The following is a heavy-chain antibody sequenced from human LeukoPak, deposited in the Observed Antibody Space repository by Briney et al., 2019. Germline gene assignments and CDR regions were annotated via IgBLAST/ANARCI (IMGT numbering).Heavy chain of an antibody. V-gene: IGHV1-69*13. D-gene: IGHD3-10*01. CDR1: GGTFSSYA. J-gene: IGHJ6*02. CDR2: IIPIFGTA. Sequence: SVKVACKASGGTFSSYAISWVRQTPGQGLEWMGGIIPIFGTANYAQKFQGRVTITADESTSTAYMELSSLRSEDTAVYYCARGITMVRGVIILSHYYYGLAVWGQGTTVTVSS. CDR3: ARGITMVRGVIILSHYYYGLAV.